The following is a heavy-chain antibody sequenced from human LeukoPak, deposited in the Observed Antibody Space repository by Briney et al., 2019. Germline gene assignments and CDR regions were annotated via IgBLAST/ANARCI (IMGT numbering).Heavy chain of an antibody. CDR3: ARDGALQAIFGVVISYFDY. CDR1: GFTFSSYS. Sequence: GGSLRLSCAASGFTFSSYSMNWVRQAPGKGLEWVSSISSSSSYIYYADSVKGRFTISRDNAKNSLYLQMNSLRAEDTAVYHCARDGALQAIFGVVISYFDYWGQGTLVTVSS. J-gene: IGHJ4*02. V-gene: IGHV3-21*01. CDR2: ISSSSSYI. D-gene: IGHD3-3*01.